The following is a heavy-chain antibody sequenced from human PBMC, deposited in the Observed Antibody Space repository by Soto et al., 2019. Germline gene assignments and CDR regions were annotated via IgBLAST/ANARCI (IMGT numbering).Heavy chain of an antibody. CDR2: IYYSGST. CDR3: ARVGSSMVYAHWFDP. J-gene: IGHJ5*02. V-gene: IGHV4-59*12. D-gene: IGHD2-8*01. CDR1: GGSISSYY. Sequence: SETLSLTCTVSGGSISSYYWSWVRQPPGKGLEWIGYIYYSGSTNYNPSLKSRVTMSVDTSKNQFSLKLSSVTAADTAVYYCARVGSSMVYAHWFDPWGQGTLVTVSS.